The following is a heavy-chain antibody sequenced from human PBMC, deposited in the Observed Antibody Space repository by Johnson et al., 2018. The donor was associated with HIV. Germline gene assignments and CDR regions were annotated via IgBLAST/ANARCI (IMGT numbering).Heavy chain of an antibody. V-gene: IGHV3-20*04. CDR2: INWNGGST. Sequence: VQLVESGGGVVRPGGSLRLSCAASGFTFDDYGMSWVRQAPGKGLEWVSGINWNGGSTGYADSVKGRFTISRDNAKNSLYLQMNSLRAEDTAVYYCARDQKVQPSGYLDAFDIWGQGTMVTVSS. D-gene: IGHD5-12*01. CDR1: GFTFDDYG. CDR3: ARDQKVQPSGYLDAFDI. J-gene: IGHJ3*02.